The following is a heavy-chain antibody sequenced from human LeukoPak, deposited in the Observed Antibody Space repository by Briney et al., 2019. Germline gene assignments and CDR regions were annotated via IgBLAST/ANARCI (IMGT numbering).Heavy chain of an antibody. V-gene: IGHV3-33*08. J-gene: IGHJ6*02. Sequence: GGSLRLSCAASGFTFSSYALSWVRQAPGKGLEWVAVIWYDGSNKYYADSVKGRFTISRDNSKNTLYLQMNSLRAEDTAVYYCARDRSPAPPNYYYGMDVWGQGTTVTVSS. CDR2: IWYDGSNK. CDR1: GFTFSSYA. CDR3: ARDRSPAPPNYYYGMDV.